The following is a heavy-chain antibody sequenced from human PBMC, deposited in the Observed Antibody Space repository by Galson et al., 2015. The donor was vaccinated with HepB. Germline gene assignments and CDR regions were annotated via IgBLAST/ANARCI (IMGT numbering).Heavy chain of an antibody. J-gene: IGHJ4*02. CDR2: IWYDGSNK. Sequence: SLRLSCAASGFTFSRYGMHWVRQAPGKGLEWVAVIWYDGSNKYYADSVKGRFTISRDNSKNTLYLQMNSLRAEDTAVYYCARARYNISPPEVWGQGTLVTVSS. D-gene: IGHD1-14*01. V-gene: IGHV3-33*01. CDR1: GFTFSRYG. CDR3: ARARYNISPPEV.